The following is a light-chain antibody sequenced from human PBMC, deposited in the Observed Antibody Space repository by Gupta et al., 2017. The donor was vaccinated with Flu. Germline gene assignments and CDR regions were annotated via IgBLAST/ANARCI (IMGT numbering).Light chain of an antibody. J-gene: IGLJ3*02. CDR1: SSDVGRYNY. CDR3: SSFTSSSTWV. CDR2: EVS. V-gene: IGLV2-14*01. Sequence: QSVLTQPVSVSGSPGQSITISCTGTSSDVGRYNYVSWFQQYPGKAPKLMIYEVSNWPSGVSNRFSGSKSGNTASLTISGLQAEDEADYYCSSFTSSSTWVFGGGTKLTV.